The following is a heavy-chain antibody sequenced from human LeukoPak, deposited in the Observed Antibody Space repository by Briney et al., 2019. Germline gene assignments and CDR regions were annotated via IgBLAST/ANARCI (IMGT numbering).Heavy chain of an antibody. J-gene: IGHJ6*02. CDR1: GFTFSSYW. D-gene: IGHD6-13*01. CDR2: INSDGSST. V-gene: IGHV3-74*01. Sequence: PGGSLRLSCAASGFTFSSYWMHWVRQAPGKGLVWVSRINSDGSSTNYADSVKGRFTISRDNARNTLYLQMNSLRAEDTAVYYCATTRIAAAGLTDVWGQGTTVTVSS. CDR3: ATTRIAAAGLTDV.